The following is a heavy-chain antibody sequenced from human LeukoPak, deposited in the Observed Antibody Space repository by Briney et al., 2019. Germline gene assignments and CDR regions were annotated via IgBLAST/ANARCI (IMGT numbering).Heavy chain of an antibody. V-gene: IGHV1-69*05. D-gene: IGHD1-14*01. CDR2: SVPMSDTK. Sequence: GASVKVSCKASGGSFGDFAIIWVRQAPGHGLEWMGRSVPMSDTKDYAQKFQGRVTFTTDESTTTAHMELSNLSPEDTAVYYCAATSIIFNWLDPWGQGTLVTVSS. J-gene: IGHJ5*02. CDR3: AATSIIFNWLDP. CDR1: GGSFGDFA.